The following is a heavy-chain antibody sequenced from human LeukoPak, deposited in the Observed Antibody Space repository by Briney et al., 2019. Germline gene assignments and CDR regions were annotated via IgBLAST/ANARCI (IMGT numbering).Heavy chain of an antibody. CDR1: GFTFSYNH. Sequence: PGGYLRLSCEASGFTFSYNHMQWHRQGPGKGLEGVSYTNSTSTYIYSANSVKSRFIIARDNAQNSVFVQMDNLRVEDTAVYFWARAGDYYNTRGHLDYWGPGTLVTVSS. CDR3: ARAGDYYNTRGHLDY. D-gene: IGHD3-22*01. CDR2: TNSTSTYI. J-gene: IGHJ4*02. V-gene: IGHV3-21*01.